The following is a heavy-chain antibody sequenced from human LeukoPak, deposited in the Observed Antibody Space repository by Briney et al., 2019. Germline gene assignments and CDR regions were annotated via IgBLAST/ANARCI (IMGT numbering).Heavy chain of an antibody. Sequence: GGSLRLSCAASGFTFSSYWISWVRQAPGKGLEWVANIKQDGSEKYYVDSVKGRFTISRDNAKNSLYLQMNSLRAEDTAVYYCAGNPGAWGQGTLVTVSS. V-gene: IGHV3-7*01. D-gene: IGHD1-14*01. J-gene: IGHJ5*02. CDR3: AGNPGA. CDR2: IKQDGSEK. CDR1: GFTFSSYW.